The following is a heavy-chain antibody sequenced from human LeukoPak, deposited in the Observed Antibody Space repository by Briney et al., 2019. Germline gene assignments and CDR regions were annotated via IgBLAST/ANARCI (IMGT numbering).Heavy chain of an antibody. CDR2: IYPGDSDT. Sequence: GESLKISCKGSGYGFTSYWIGWVRQMPGKGLEWMGIIYPGDSDTRYSASFQGQVTISADKSISTAYLQWSSLKASDTAMYYCARHSYYYDSSGYQPVAACFDYWGQGTLVTVSS. D-gene: IGHD3-22*01. V-gene: IGHV5-51*01. CDR1: GYGFTSYW. J-gene: IGHJ4*02. CDR3: ARHSYYYDSSGYQPVAACFDY.